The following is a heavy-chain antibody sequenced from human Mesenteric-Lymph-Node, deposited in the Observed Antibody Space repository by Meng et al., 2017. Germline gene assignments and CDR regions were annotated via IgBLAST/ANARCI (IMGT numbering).Heavy chain of an antibody. J-gene: IGHJ4*02. V-gene: IGHV3-23*01. CDR2: IDNSGRYT. Sequence: GGSLRLSCAASGFTFTSYSMTWVRQAPGKGLEWVSAIDNSGRYTYYADSVKGRFTISRDNSMNTLFLQVNSPRADDTAVYYCATSTGIFVATSRFFEHWGQGTLVTVSS. CDR3: ATSTGIFVATSRFFEH. CDR1: GFTFTSYS. D-gene: IGHD5-12*01.